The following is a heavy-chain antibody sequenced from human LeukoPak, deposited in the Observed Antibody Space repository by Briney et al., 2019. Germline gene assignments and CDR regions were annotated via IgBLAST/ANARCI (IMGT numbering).Heavy chain of an antibody. Sequence: TSETLSLTCTVSGGSISSGGYYWSWIRQHPGKGLEWIGYIYYSGSTYYNPSLKSRVTISVDTSKSQFSLKLSSVTAADTAVYYCARGGYYYGMDVWGQGTTVTVSS. V-gene: IGHV4-31*03. CDR3: ARGGYYYGMDV. J-gene: IGHJ6*02. CDR2: IYYSGST. CDR1: GGSISSGGYY.